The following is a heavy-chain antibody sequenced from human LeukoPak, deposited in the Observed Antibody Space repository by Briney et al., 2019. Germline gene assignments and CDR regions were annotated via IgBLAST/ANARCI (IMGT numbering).Heavy chain of an antibody. V-gene: IGHV5-51*01. CDR1: GYSFTSYW. D-gene: IGHD2-15*01. Sequence: KPGESLKISCKGSGYSFTSYWIGWVRQMPGKGLEWMGIIYPGDSDTRYSPSFQGQVTISADKSISTAYLQWSSLKASGTAMYYCARQKSVAATRYYYYGMDVWGQGTTVTVSS. J-gene: IGHJ6*02. CDR3: ARQKSVAATRYYYYGMDV. CDR2: IYPGDSDT.